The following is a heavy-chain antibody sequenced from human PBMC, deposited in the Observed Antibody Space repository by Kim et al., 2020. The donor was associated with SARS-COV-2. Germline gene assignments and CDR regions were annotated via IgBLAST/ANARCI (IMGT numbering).Heavy chain of an antibody. D-gene: IGHD6-19*01. Sequence: PGGSLRLSCACSGFTFSSDWMHWVRQAPGKGLEWVSRINTDGSFTTNADPVKGRFTISRDNAKNTLYLQMNSLRAEDTAVYYCARFGSDWSLSYWGQGTLVTVSS. CDR1: GFTFSSDW. J-gene: IGHJ4*02. CDR2: INTDGSFT. V-gene: IGHV3-74*01. CDR3: ARFGSDWSLSY.